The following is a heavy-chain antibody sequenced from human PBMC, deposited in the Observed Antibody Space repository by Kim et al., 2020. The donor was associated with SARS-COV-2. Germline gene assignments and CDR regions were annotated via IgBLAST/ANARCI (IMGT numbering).Heavy chain of an antibody. CDR3: ARFERRPRPGGMDV. V-gene: IGHV1-69*13. CDR2: IIPIFGTA. Sequence: SVKVSCKASGGTFSSYAISWVRQAPGQGLEWMGGIIPIFGTANYAQKFQGRVTITADESTSTAYMELSSLRSEDTAVYYCARFERRPRPGGMDVWGQGTTVTVSS. CDR1: GGTFSSYA. J-gene: IGHJ6*02.